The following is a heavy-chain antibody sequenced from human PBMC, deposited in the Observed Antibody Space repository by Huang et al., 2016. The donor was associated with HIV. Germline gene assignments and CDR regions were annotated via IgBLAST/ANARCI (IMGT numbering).Heavy chain of an antibody. CDR2: IYYSGST. D-gene: IGHD5-18*01. V-gene: IGHV4-59*11. J-gene: IGHJ2*01. CDR3: ARGGYTYGFYWYFDL. Sequence: QVQLQESGPGLVKPSETLSLTCTVSSGSISDHYWSWVRQPPGKGLEWIGSIYYSGSTNYNSSLEGRVTMLFYTSENQLSLKFSSVTAADTAMYYCARGGYTYGFYWYFDLWGRGTLVTVSS. CDR1: SGSISDHY.